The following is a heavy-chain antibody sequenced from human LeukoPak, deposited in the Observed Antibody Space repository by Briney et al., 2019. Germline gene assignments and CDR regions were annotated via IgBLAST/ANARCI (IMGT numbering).Heavy chain of an antibody. J-gene: IGHJ5*02. D-gene: IGHD2-21*02. CDR2: ISGSGGST. Sequence: GGSLRLSCAASGFTFSSYGMSWVRQAPGKGLEWVSGISGSGGSTYYADSVKGRFTIFRDNSKNTLYLQMKSLRAEDTAVYYCAKGPIVVVTAINYFDPWGQGTLVTISS. CDR1: GFTFSSYG. V-gene: IGHV3-23*01. CDR3: AKGPIVVVTAINYFDP.